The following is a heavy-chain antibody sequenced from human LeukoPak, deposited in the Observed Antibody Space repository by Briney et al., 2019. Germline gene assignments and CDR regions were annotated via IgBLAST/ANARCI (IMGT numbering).Heavy chain of an antibody. J-gene: IGHJ4*02. V-gene: IGHV3-7*01. CDR3: ARGTNNDY. CDR2: IKQDGSGK. Sequence: GGSLRLSCAASGFTFRSFAMSWVRQAPGKGLEWVAYIKQDGSGKSYVDSVKGRFTISRDNAKNSLYLQMNSLRAEDTAVYYCARGTNNDYWGQGTLVTVSS. CDR1: GFTFRSFA.